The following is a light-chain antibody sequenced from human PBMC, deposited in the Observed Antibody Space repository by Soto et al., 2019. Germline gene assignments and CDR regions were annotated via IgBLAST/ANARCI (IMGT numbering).Light chain of an antibody. CDR2: EVS. CDR3: SSYTSSSTLV. J-gene: IGLJ2*01. Sequence: QSVLTQPASVSGSPGQSITISCTGTSSDVGDFDCVSWYQQHPGKAPKLMIYEVSDRPPGVSNRFSGSKSGDTASLTISGLQAEDEADYYCSSYTSSSTLVFGGGTKVTVL. V-gene: IGLV2-14*01. CDR1: SSDVGDFDC.